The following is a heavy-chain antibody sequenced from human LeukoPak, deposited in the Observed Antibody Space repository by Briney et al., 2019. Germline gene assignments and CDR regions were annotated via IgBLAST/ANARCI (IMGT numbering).Heavy chain of an antibody. D-gene: IGHD6-19*01. CDR3: ARSGSSGWYDAFDI. Sequence: SETLSLTCAVYGGSFSGYYWSWIRHPPGKGLEWIGEINHSGSTNYNPSPKSRVTISLDTSKNPFSLKLSSVTAADTAVYYCARSGSSGWYDAFDIWGQGTMVTVSS. CDR2: INHSGST. CDR1: GGSFSGYY. V-gene: IGHV4-34*01. J-gene: IGHJ3*02.